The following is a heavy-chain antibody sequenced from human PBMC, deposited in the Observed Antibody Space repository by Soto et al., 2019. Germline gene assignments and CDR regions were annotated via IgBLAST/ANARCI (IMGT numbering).Heavy chain of an antibody. V-gene: IGHV4-4*07. D-gene: IGHD5-12*01. CDR1: GGSINTFY. CDR2: IFSSGST. CDR3: AREGSYSAYNFAHGIQLWSFDF. Sequence: SETLSLTCTVSGGSINTFYCSWVRQPAGKGLEWIGRIFSSGSTSFNPSLESRVAMSVDTSKNHFSLNLSSVTAADMAVYYCAREGSYSAYNFAHGIQLWSFDFWGQGALVTVSS. J-gene: IGHJ4*02.